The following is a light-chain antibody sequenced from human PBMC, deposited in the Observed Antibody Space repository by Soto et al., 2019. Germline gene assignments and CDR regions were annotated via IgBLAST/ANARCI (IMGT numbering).Light chain of an antibody. V-gene: IGKV3-15*01. CDR3: QQYIRWPLT. CDR2: GAS. J-gene: IGKJ4*01. CDR1: QDVSSN. Sequence: EMVVTQSPATLSVSPGERATLSCRASQDVSSNLAWYQQKPGQAPSLLIYGASTRATGTPARFSGSGSWTEFNLIISSLQSEDYAIYFWQQYIRWPLTFGGGTKVEI.